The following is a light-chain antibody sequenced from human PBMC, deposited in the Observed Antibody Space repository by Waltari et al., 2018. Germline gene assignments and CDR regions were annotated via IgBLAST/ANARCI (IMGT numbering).Light chain of an antibody. V-gene: IGLV1-44*01. CDR3: ATWDDSLNGFYV. Sequence: QSVLTQPPSASGTPGQRVTISCSGSISNIGGNAVNWYQHLPGTAPKPPIYSNSQRPSGVPVRFSGSTSGTSASLAISELQSGDEADYYCATWDDSLNGFYVFGTGTKVTVL. J-gene: IGLJ1*01. CDR2: SNS. CDR1: ISNIGGNA.